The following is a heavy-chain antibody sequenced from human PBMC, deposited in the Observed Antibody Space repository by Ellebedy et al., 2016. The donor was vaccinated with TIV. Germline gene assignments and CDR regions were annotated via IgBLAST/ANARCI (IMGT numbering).Heavy chain of an antibody. CDR3: AREEPETPMVWNFRHFDY. V-gene: IGHV1-69*06. Sequence: AASVKVSCKASGGTFSSYTINWVRQARGQGLEWIGGIIPIFGTTNYAQKFQGRVTITADKSTSTTYMELSSLRSEDTAVYYCAREEPETPMVWNFRHFDYWGPGTLVTVSS. J-gene: IGHJ4*02. D-gene: IGHD5-18*01. CDR2: IIPIFGTT. CDR1: GGTFSSYT.